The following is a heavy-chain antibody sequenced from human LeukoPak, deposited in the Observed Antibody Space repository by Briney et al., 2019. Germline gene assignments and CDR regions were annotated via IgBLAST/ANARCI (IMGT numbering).Heavy chain of an antibody. Sequence: GGSLRLSCSASGFTFSSYAMHWVRQAPGKGLEYVSVISSNGGSTYYADSVKGRFTISRDNSKNTLYLQMSSLRAEDTAVYYCVKWRAVAGYAHWGQGTLVTVSS. J-gene: IGHJ4*02. CDR2: ISSNGGST. V-gene: IGHV3-64D*06. CDR3: VKWRAVAGYAH. CDR1: GFTFSSYA. D-gene: IGHD6-19*01.